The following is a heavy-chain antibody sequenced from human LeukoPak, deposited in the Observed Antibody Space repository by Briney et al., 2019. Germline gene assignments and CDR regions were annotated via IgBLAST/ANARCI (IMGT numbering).Heavy chain of an antibody. D-gene: IGHD6-13*01. Sequence: ASVKVSCKASGYTFTGYYMHWVRQAPGQGLGWMGWINPNSGGTNYAQKFQGRVTMTRDTSISTAYMELSRLRSDDTAVYYCARPNSSSWYDFDYWGQGTLVTVSS. CDR1: GYTFTGYY. CDR3: ARPNSSSWYDFDY. J-gene: IGHJ4*02. CDR2: INPNSGGT. V-gene: IGHV1-2*02.